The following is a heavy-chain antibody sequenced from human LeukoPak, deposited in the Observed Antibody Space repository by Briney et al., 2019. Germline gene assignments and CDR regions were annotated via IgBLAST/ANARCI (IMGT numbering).Heavy chain of an antibody. D-gene: IGHD5-18*01. Sequence: ASVKVSCKVSGYTLTELSMHWVRQAPGKGLEWMGGFDPEDGETIYAQKFQGRVTMTEDTSTDTAYMELSSLRSEDTAVYYCASKPTQLWLPWGNAFDIWGQGTMVTVSS. CDR2: FDPEDGET. CDR1: GYTLTELS. V-gene: IGHV1-24*01. J-gene: IGHJ3*02. CDR3: ASKPTQLWLPWGNAFDI.